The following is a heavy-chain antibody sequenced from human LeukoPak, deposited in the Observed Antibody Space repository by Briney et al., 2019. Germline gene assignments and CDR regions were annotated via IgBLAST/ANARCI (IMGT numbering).Heavy chain of an antibody. D-gene: IGHD3-22*01. CDR1: GGSISSSNW. CDR2: IYHSGST. J-gene: IGHJ4*02. Sequence: RSETLSLTCAVSGGSISSSNWWSWVRQPPGKGLEWIGEIYHSGSTNYNPSLKSRVTISVDKSKNQFSLKLSSVTAADTAVYYCARTDDSSGYYYQDPFDYWGQGTLVTVSS. CDR3: ARTDDSSGYYYQDPFDY. V-gene: IGHV4-4*02.